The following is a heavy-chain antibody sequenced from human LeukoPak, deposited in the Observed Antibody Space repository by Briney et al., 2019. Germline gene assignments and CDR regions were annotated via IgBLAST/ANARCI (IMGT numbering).Heavy chain of an antibody. J-gene: IGHJ5*02. V-gene: IGHV4-61*02. CDR2: IYTSGST. CDR1: GGSISSGSYY. CDR3: TSCYSDWFDP. D-gene: IGHD2-21*02. Sequence: SQTLSLTCTVSGGSISSGSYYWSWIRQPAGKGLEWIGRIYTSGSTNYNPSLKSRVTISVDTSKNQFSLKLSSVTAADTAVYYCTSCYSDWFDPWGQGTLVTVSS.